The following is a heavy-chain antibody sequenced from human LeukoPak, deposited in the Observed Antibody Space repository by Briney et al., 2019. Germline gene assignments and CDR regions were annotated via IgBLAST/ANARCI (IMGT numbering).Heavy chain of an antibody. CDR3: ARRDFWSGYYNY. V-gene: IGHV4-34*01. CDR1: GGSFSGYY. J-gene: IGHJ4*02. CDR2: INHSGST. D-gene: IGHD3-3*01. Sequence: PSETLSLTCAVYGGSFSGYYWSWIRRPPGKGLEWIGKINHSGSTNYNPSLKSRVTISGDTSKNQFSLKLNSVTAADTAVYYCARRDFWSGYYNYWGQGTLVTVSS.